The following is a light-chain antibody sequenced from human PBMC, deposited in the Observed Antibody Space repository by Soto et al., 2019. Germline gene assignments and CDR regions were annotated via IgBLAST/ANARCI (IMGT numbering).Light chain of an antibody. V-gene: IGLV2-8*01. J-gene: IGLJ1*01. CDR3: SSYAGSSNV. CDR2: EVN. Sequence: QSVLTQPPSASGSPGQSVTISCTGTSSDVGGYNYVSWYQQNPGKAPKLMIYEVNKRPSGVPDRFSGSKSGNTASLTVSGLQAEDEADYYCSSYAGSSNVFGTGTKVTVL. CDR1: SSDVGGYNY.